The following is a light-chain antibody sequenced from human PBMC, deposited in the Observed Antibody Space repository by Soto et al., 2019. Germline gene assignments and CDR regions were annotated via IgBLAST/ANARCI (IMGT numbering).Light chain of an antibody. CDR1: QSVATK. CDR3: QQYNNWPPIT. V-gene: IGKV3-15*01. Sequence: EIGRTHSPPTRSVPPGERPTFSSRPSQSVATKLPWYQQKPGQAPRLLIYGASTRATGVPARFRGSGSGTEFNLTISSLQSEDIAVYSCQQYNNWPPITFGQGTRLEIK. J-gene: IGKJ5*01. CDR2: GAS.